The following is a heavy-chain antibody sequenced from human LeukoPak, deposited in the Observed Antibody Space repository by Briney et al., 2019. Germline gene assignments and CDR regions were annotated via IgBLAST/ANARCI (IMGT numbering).Heavy chain of an antibody. Sequence: GGSLRLSCTASGFTFSGYEMNWVRQAPGKGLEWVSYISSSGNSIYYADSVKGRFTISRDNAKNSLYLQMNSLRAEDMAVYYCARGRFGSCWGQGTLVTV. CDR3: ARGRFGSC. V-gene: IGHV3-48*03. CDR1: GFTFSGYE. D-gene: IGHD6-13*01. J-gene: IGHJ1*01. CDR2: ISSSGNSI.